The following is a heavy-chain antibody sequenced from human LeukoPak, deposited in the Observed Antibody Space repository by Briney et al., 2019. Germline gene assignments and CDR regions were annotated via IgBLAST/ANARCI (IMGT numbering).Heavy chain of an antibody. V-gene: IGHV4-39*01. J-gene: IGHJ5*02. CDR3: ATQLGARFDP. CDR2: IYYSGST. Sequence: PSETLSLTCTVSGGSISSSSYYWGWIRQPPGKGLEWIGSIYYSGSTYHNPSLKSRVTISVDTSKNQFSLKLSSVTAADTAVYYCATQLGARFDPWGQGTLVTVSS. CDR1: GGSISSSSYY. D-gene: IGHD1-26*01.